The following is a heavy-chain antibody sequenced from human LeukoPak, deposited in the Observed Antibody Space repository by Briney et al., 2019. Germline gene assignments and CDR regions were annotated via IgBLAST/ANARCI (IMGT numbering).Heavy chain of an antibody. D-gene: IGHD3-16*01. CDR1: GFTFSSCG. Sequence: GGSLRLSCAASGFTFSSCGMNWVRQAPGKGLEWVSSISGSSTYIYYADSVKGRFTISRDNAKNSLYLQMNSLRAEDTAVYYCAKALGSVNYWGQGTLVTVSS. CDR3: AKALGSVNY. J-gene: IGHJ4*02. V-gene: IGHV3-21*01. CDR2: ISGSSTYI.